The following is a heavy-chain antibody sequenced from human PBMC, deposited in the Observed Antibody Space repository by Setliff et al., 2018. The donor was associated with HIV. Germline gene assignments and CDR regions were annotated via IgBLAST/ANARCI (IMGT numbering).Heavy chain of an antibody. Sequence: ASVKVSCKASGYTFTSYYLHWVRQAPGQGLEWMGIINPSGGSTTYAQKFQGRVTMARDTSTSTVYMELSSLRSEDTAVYYCARDPRATIPRFDGYYLDYWGQGTLVTVSS. D-gene: IGHD1-26*01. CDR1: GYTFTSYY. CDR2: INPSGGST. J-gene: IGHJ4*02. V-gene: IGHV1-46*01. CDR3: ARDPRATIPRFDGYYLDY.